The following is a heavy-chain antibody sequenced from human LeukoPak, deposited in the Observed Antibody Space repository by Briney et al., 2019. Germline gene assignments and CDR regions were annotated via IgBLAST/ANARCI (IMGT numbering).Heavy chain of an antibody. CDR1: GGSLSSSSYY. Sequence: SETLSLTCTVSGGSLSSSSYYCGWIRQPPGKGLEWIGSIYYSGSTYYNPSLKSRVTISVDTSKNQFSLKLSSVTAADTAVYYCARRISSSWYYFDYWGQGTLVTVSS. D-gene: IGHD6-13*01. CDR2: IYYSGST. CDR3: ARRISSSWYYFDY. J-gene: IGHJ4*02. V-gene: IGHV4-39*01.